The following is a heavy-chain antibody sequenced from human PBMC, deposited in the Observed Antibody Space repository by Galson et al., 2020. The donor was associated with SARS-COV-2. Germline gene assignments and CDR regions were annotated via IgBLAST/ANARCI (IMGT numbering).Heavy chain of an antibody. CDR1: GYTFTSYG. J-gene: IGHJ3*02. V-gene: IGHV1-18*04. D-gene: IGHD5-18*01. CDR3: AIDPEAAMVSFAFDI. Sequence: ASVKVSCKASGYTFTSYGISWVRQAPGQGLEWMGWISAYNGNSNYAQKLQGRVTMTTDTSTSTAYMELRSLRSDDTAVYYCAIDPEAAMVSFAFDIWGQGTMVTVSS. CDR2: ISAYNGNS.